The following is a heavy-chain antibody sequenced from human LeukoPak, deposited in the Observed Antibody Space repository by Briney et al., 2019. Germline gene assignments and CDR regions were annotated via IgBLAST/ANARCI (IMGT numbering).Heavy chain of an antibody. CDR2: INHSGST. D-gene: IGHD4-17*01. J-gene: IGHJ4*02. CDR3: ARGRGPYGDYFRFDY. CDR1: GGSFSGYY. V-gene: IGHV4-34*01. Sequence: SETLSLTCAVYGGSFSGYYWSWIRQPPGKGLQWIGEINHSGSTNYNPSLKSRVTISVDTPKNQFSLKLSSVTAADTAVYYCARGRGPYGDYFRFDYWGQGTLVTVSS.